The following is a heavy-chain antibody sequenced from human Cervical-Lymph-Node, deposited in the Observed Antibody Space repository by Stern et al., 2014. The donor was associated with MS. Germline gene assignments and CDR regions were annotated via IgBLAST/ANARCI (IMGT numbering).Heavy chain of an antibody. Sequence: QVTLRESGPTVMKPTQTLTLTCTFSGFSLSTSGVAVGWIRQPPGKALEWLALLYWDDDKRYSPSLKTRLTITKDTSKNQVVLTMTNMDPVDTGTYYCAHRRGVFGFYPWGQGTLVTVSS. CDR2: LYWDDDK. CDR1: GFSLSTSGVA. D-gene: IGHD3-10*01. CDR3: AHRRGVFGFYP. J-gene: IGHJ5*02. V-gene: IGHV2-5*02.